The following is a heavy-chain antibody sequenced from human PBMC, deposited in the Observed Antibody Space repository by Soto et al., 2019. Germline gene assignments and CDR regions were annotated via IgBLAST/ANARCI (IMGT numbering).Heavy chain of an antibody. CDR3: ARGLISGSHYSGGWYYFDS. Sequence: SETLSLTCAVYGGSFSGYIWTWIRQTPGKGLQWIGQINHSGSANYNPSLKSRVTISVHTSNSQFSLELSSLTAADTAVYYCARGLISGSHYSGGWYYFDSWGQGTQVTVSS. J-gene: IGHJ4*02. CDR2: INHSGSA. D-gene: IGHD1-26*01. V-gene: IGHV4-34*01. CDR1: GGSFSGYI.